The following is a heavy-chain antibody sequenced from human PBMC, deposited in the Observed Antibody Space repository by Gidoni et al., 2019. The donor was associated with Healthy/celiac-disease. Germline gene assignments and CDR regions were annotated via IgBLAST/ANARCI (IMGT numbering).Heavy chain of an antibody. Sequence: QVQLQESGPGLVKPSETLSLTCTVSGGSISSYYWSWIRQPPGKGLEWIGYIYYSGSTNYNPSLKSRVTISVDTSKNQFSLKLSSVTAADTAVYYCARDQMEYYGMDVWGQGTTVTVSS. D-gene: IGHD1-1*01. CDR3: ARDQMEYYGMDV. CDR2: IYYSGST. V-gene: IGHV4-59*01. CDR1: GGSISSYY. J-gene: IGHJ6*02.